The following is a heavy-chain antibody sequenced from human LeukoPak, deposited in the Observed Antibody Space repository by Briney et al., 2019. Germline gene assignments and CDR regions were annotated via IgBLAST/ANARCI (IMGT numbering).Heavy chain of an antibody. D-gene: IGHD3-3*01. J-gene: IGHJ4*02. CDR3: AKDPSPTIRFLEWLPDC. CDR1: GFTFSSYA. CDR2: ISGSGGST. V-gene: IGHV3-23*01. Sequence: GGSLRLSCAASGFTFSSYAMSWVRQAPGKGLEWVSAISGSGGSTYHADSVKGRFTISRDNSKNTLYLQMNSLRAEDTAVYYCAKDPSPTIRFLEWLPDCWGQGTLVTVSS.